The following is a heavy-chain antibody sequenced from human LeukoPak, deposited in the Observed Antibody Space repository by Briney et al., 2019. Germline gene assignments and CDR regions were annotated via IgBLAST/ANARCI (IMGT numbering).Heavy chain of an antibody. V-gene: IGHV3-53*01. CDR2: IYSGGST. Sequence: GGSLRLSCAASGFTVSSNYMSWVRQAPGKGLEWVSVIYSGGSTYYANSVKGRFTISRDNSKNTLYLQMNSLRAEDTAAYYCARNYGDYDFGYWGQGTLVTVSS. CDR3: ARNYGDYDFGY. J-gene: IGHJ4*02. CDR1: GFTVSSNY. D-gene: IGHD4-17*01.